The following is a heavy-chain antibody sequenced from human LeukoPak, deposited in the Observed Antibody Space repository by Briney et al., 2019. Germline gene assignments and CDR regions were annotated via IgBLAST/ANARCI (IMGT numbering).Heavy chain of an antibody. D-gene: IGHD6-13*01. J-gene: IGHJ4*02. CDR1: GYSFTNNW. Sequence: GESLKISCKGSGYSFTNNWIGWERQMPGKGLEWMGVIFPGDSDTSYSPSFQGQVTISADKSISTAYLQWNSLKASDTAMYYCARRASYSSRWSHYFDYWGQGTLVTVSS. CDR3: ARRASYSSRWSHYFDY. CDR2: IFPGDSDT. V-gene: IGHV5-51*01.